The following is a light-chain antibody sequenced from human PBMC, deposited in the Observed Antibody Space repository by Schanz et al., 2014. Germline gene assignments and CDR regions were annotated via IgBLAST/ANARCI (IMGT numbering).Light chain of an antibody. CDR2: GVT. CDR3: SSHTTDTTWL. CDR1: SSDVGTYNY. V-gene: IGLV2-14*03. J-gene: IGLJ3*02. Sequence: QSALTQPASVSGSPGQSITISCTGTSSDVGTYNYVSWYQHHPGKAPKLMIYGVTNRPSGVSNRFSASKSGNTASLTISGLQAEDEADYYCSSHTTDTTWLFGGGTKLTVL.